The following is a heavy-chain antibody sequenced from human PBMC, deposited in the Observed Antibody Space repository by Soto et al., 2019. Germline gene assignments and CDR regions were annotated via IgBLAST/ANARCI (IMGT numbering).Heavy chain of an antibody. V-gene: IGHV1-69*02. CDR1: GGTFSSYT. CDR2: IIPILGIA. D-gene: IGHD2-15*01. Sequence: QVQLVQSGAEVKKPGSSVKVSCKASGGTFSSYTISWVRQAPGQGLEWMGRIIPILGIANYAQKFQGRVTITADKSTSTDYMELSSLRSEDTAVYYCARGVVGGYCSGGSCSDYWGQGPLVTVSA. CDR3: ARGVVGGYCSGGSCSDY. J-gene: IGHJ4*02.